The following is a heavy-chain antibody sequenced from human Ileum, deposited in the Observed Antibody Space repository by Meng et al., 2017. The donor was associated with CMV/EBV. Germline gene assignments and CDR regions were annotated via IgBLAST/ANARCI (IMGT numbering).Heavy chain of an antibody. V-gene: IGHV4-59*01. CDR1: GGSISSYY. D-gene: IGHD7-27*01. J-gene: IGHJ6*02. CDR2: VYYSGSA. Sequence: GSLRLSCTVSGGSISSYYWSWIRQPPGKGLEWIGYVYYSGSAYYNPSLKSRVTISLDTSKNQFSVNLRSVSAADTAVYYCARGLDWGHYGIDVWGQGTTVNGAS. CDR3: ARGLDWGHYGIDV.